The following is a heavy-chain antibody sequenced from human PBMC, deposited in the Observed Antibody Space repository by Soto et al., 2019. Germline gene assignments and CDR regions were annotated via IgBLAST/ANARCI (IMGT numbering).Heavy chain of an antibody. CDR3: ARDTAPSDV. Sequence: GGSLRLSCAASGFTFRSYGLHWVRQAPGKGLEWVAVISYDGSKTYYADSVKGRFTISRDNSKNTLYLQMNSLRAEDTAVYYCARDTAPSDVWGQGTTVTVSS. CDR1: GFTFRSYG. J-gene: IGHJ6*02. V-gene: IGHV3-30*03. D-gene: IGHD4-17*01. CDR2: ISYDGSKT.